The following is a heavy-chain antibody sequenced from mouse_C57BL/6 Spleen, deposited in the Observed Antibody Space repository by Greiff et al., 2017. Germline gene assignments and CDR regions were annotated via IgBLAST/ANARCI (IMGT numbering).Heavy chain of an antibody. J-gene: IGHJ3*01. D-gene: IGHD2-4*01. V-gene: IGHV1-52*01. Sequence: QVQLQQPGAELVRPGSSVKLSCKASGYTFTSYWMHWVKQRPIQGLEWIGNIDPSDSETHYNQKFKYKATLTVDKSSSTAYMQLSSLTSEDSAVYYCARRFYDYGRPAWFAYWGQGTLVTVSA. CDR1: GYTFTSYW. CDR2: IDPSDSET. CDR3: ARRFYDYGRPAWFAY.